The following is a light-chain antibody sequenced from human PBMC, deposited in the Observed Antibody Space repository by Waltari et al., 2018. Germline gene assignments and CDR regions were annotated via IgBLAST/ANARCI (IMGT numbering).Light chain of an antibody. J-gene: IGLJ2*01. CDR3: NSYAGSNTVI. Sequence: QSALTQPPSASGSPGQSVTISCTGTSSDVGAYNYVSWYQHHPGKAPKLIIYEVTQRPSGVPDHFSGSKSGNTASLTVSVLQAEDEADYYCNSYAGSNTVIFGGGTKLTVL. CDR2: EVT. V-gene: IGLV2-8*01. CDR1: SSDVGAYNY.